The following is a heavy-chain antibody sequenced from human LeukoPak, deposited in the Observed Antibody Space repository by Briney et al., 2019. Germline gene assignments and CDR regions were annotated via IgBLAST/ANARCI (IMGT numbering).Heavy chain of an antibody. CDR3: ARGSYRGPFDY. CDR2: ISSSGSTM. D-gene: IGHD1-14*01. V-gene: IGHV3-11*04. Sequence: GGSLRLSCAASGFTFSDYYMTWIRQAPGKGLEWISYISSSGSTMYYADSVKGRFTISRDNAKNLLYLQMNSLRDEDTAVYYCARGSYRGPFDYWAQGTLVTVSS. J-gene: IGHJ4*02. CDR1: GFTFSDYY.